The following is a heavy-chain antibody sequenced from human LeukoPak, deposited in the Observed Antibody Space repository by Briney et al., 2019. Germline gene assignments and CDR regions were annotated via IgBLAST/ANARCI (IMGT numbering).Heavy chain of an antibody. Sequence: GASVKVSCKASGYTFNTNYIHWVHQAPGQGLEWIGVINPSGDGTSYPQKFQGRVTLARDTSTSTIYMELSSLRSEDTAIYYCAKETPNTGWFDPWGQGTLVTVSS. J-gene: IGHJ5*02. D-gene: IGHD1-14*01. CDR1: GYTFNTNY. CDR3: AKETPNTGWFDP. V-gene: IGHV1-46*02. CDR2: INPSGDGT.